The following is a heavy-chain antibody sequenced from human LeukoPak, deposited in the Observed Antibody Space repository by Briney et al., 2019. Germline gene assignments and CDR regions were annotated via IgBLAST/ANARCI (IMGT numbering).Heavy chain of an antibody. V-gene: IGHV3-7*01. CDR3: ATDRGWRTSGYYLYYFEY. J-gene: IGHJ4*02. CDR2: IKHDGSEK. D-gene: IGHD3-3*01. Sequence: GGSLRLSCAASGFIFTNYFMSWVRQAPGKGLEWVASIKHDGSEKYYVDSVRGRFTISRDNTMNSLYLQMSSLRAEDTAVYYCATDRGWRTSGYYLYYFEYWGQGTPVTYSS. CDR1: GFIFTNYF.